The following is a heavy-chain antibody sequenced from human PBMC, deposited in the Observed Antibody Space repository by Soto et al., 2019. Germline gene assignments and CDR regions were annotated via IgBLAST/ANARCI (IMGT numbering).Heavy chain of an antibody. D-gene: IGHD5-12*01. J-gene: IGHJ5*02. CDR2: TYYRSKWYN. V-gene: IGHV6-1*01. CDR3: ARERVAQGEGDWFDP. CDR1: GDSVSSNSAA. Sequence: QIQLLQSGPGLVKPSQTLSLTCAISGDSVSSNSAAWNWIRQSPSRGLEWLGRTYYRSKWYNNYAVSVKSRITINPDTSKNQFSLQLTSVTHEDTAVYYCARERVAQGEGDWFDPWGQGTLVTVSS.